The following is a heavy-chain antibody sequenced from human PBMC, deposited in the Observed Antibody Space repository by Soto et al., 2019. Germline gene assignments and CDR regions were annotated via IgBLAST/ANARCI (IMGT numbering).Heavy chain of an antibody. Sequence: QVQLQESGPGLVKPSETLSLTCTVSGGSISSYYWSWIRQPPGKGLEWIGYIYYSGSTNYNPSLKSRVPISVDTSKTHFSLKLSSVTAADTAVYYCARDGKGIFCSGGSCYSGGWFDPWGQGTLVTVSS. D-gene: IGHD2-15*01. CDR2: IYYSGST. J-gene: IGHJ5*02. CDR1: GGSISSYY. V-gene: IGHV4-59*01. CDR3: ARDGKGIFCSGGSCYSGGWFDP.